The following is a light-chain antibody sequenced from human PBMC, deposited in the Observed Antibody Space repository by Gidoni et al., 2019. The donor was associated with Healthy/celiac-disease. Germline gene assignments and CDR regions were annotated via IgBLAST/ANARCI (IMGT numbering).Light chain of an antibody. CDR3: MQALQTPT. V-gene: IGKV2-28*01. Sequence: DIVMTQSPLSLPVTPGEPASISCRSSQSLLHSNGYNYLDWYLQKPGQSPQLLIYLGSNRAAGVPDRCSSSGAGTDFTLKISRVEAEDVGVYYCMQALQTPTFGQGTKLEIK. CDR1: QSLLHSNGYNY. CDR2: LGS. J-gene: IGKJ2*01.